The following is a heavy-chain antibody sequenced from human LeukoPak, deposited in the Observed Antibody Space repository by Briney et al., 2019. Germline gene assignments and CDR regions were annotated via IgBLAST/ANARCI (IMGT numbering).Heavy chain of an antibody. CDR3: AKDPFSCRSSGCHGIDY. CDR2: ISYDGSNT. J-gene: IGHJ4*02. V-gene: IGHV3-30*18. D-gene: IGHD6-19*01. CDR1: GFTFSSYG. Sequence: GGSLRLSCAASGFTFSSYGMPWVRQAPGKGLEWVAVISYDGSNTYYADSVKGRFTISRDNSKNTLYLQMNSLRAEDAALYYCAKDPFSCRSSGCHGIDYWGQGTLVTVSS.